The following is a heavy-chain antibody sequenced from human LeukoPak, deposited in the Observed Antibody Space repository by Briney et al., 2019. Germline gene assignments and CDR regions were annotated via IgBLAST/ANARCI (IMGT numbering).Heavy chain of an antibody. J-gene: IGHJ6*03. V-gene: IGHV1-2*02. Sequence: ASVKVSCKASGYTFTGYYMHWVRQAPGQGLEWMGWINPNSGGTNYAQKFQGRVTMTRDTSISTAYMELSRLRSDDTAVYYCARDWEGGGYDHYYYYMDVWGKGTTVTVSS. D-gene: IGHD5-12*01. CDR3: ARDWEGGGYDHYYYYMDV. CDR2: INPNSGGT. CDR1: GYTFTGYY.